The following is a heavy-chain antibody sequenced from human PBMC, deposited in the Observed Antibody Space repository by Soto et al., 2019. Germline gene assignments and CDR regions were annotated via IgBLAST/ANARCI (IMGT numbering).Heavy chain of an antibody. D-gene: IGHD1-7*01. J-gene: IGHJ4*02. CDR2: ISYSGST. CDR1: GGSISSGNYY. Sequence: QVQLQESGPGLVKPSQTLSLTCTVSGGSISSGNYYWSWIRQPPGKGLEWIGFISYSGSTYYSASLKSRFTISVDTSKNQFSLNLSCVTAADTAVYYCATMGTPATGLYYFDYWGQGTLVTVSS. V-gene: IGHV4-30-4*01. CDR3: ATMGTPATGLYYFDY.